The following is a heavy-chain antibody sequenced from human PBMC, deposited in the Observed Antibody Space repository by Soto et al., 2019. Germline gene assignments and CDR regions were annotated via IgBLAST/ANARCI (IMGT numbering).Heavy chain of an antibody. CDR3: AGVAAAGYYYYHYGMDV. D-gene: IGHD6-13*01. Sequence: SVKVSCKPSGGTFSSYAISWVRQAPGQGLEWMGGIIPIFGTANYAQKFQGRVTITADKSTSTAYMELSSLRSEDTAVYYCAGVAAAGYYYYHYGMDVWGQGTTVTVSS. J-gene: IGHJ6*02. V-gene: IGHV1-69*06. CDR1: GGTFSSYA. CDR2: IIPIFGTA.